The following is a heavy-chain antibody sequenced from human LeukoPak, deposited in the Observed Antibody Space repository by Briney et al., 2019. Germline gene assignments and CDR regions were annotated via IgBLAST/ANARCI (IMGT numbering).Heavy chain of an antibody. CDR1: GGSINGYY. D-gene: IGHD4/OR15-4a*01. CDR3: ARDLLEANSKRAFDI. V-gene: IGHV4-59*01. Sequence: PSETLSLTCTVSGGSINGYYWNWIRQPPGKGLEWVGDIYYSGSTYYNPSLNNRVSMSVDPSKSQVSLRLSSVTAADTAVYFCARDLLEANSKRAFDIWGQGTMVTVSS. J-gene: IGHJ3*02. CDR2: IYYSGST.